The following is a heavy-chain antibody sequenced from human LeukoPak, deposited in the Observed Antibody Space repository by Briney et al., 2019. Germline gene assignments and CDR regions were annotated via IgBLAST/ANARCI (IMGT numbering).Heavy chain of an antibody. V-gene: IGHV4-39*01. CDR3: VCSSPSLRVTTYDY. D-gene: IGHD4-17*01. CDR2: IYYSGTT. J-gene: IGHJ4*02. CDR1: GGSISSSTYY. Sequence: SSETLSLTCTVSGGSISSSTYYWGWIRQPPGKGLEWIGSIYYSGTTYYNPSLKSRVTISVDTSKNQFSLKLSSVTAADTAVYYCVCSSPSLRVTTYDYWGQGTLVTVSS.